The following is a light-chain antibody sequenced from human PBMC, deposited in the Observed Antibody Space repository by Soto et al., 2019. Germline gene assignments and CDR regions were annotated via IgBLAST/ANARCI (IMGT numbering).Light chain of an antibody. CDR1: QSISTY. CDR2: AAS. CDR3: QQSYSTLLIT. V-gene: IGKV1-39*01. J-gene: IGKJ5*01. Sequence: DIQMTQSPSSLSASVGDRVTITCQASQSISTYLNWYQQKPGKAPKLLIYAASSLQSGVPSRFSGSGSGTDFTLTISRLQPEDFATYYCQQSYSTLLITFGQGTRLEI.